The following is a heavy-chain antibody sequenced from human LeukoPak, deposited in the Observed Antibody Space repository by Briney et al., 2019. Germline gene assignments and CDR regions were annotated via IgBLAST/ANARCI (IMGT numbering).Heavy chain of an antibody. CDR3: ARSPDILTGENFDY. V-gene: IGHV1-2*02. CDR2: INPKSGGT. D-gene: IGHD3-9*01. Sequence: ASVKVSCKASGYTFSGYYMHWVRQAPGQGLEWMGWINPKSGGTNEAQKFHDRVTMTRDTSIRTAYMEVSRLRSDNTAVYYCARSPDILTGENFDYWGQGTLVTVSS. J-gene: IGHJ4*02. CDR1: GYTFSGYY.